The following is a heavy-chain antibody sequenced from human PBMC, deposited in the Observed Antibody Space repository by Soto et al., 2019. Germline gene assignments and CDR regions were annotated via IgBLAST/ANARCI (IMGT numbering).Heavy chain of an antibody. D-gene: IGHD1-26*01. J-gene: IGHJ4*02. V-gene: IGHV3-23*01. CDR2: ISYSGDTT. CDR3: AKFASGSYPYYFDN. Sequence: PGGSLRLSFAASGFTFGSYTMNWVRQTPGKGLEWVSAISYSGDTTNYADSVKGRFTISRDNSRDTLYLQMNSLRVEDTAIYYCAKFASGSYPYYFDNWGQGTLVTVSS. CDR1: GFTFGSYT.